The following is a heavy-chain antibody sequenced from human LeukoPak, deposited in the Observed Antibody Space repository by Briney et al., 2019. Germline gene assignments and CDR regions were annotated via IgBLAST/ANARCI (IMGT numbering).Heavy chain of an antibody. CDR2: IKQDGSEK. Sequence: GGSLRLSCVASGFTFSSYWMSWVRQAPGKGLEWVANIKQDGSEKLYVDSLKGRFTISRDNAKNSLYLQMNGLRAEDTAVYYCARKFYAMDVWGIGTTVTVSS. CDR3: ARKFYAMDV. J-gene: IGHJ6*04. CDR1: GFTFSSYW. V-gene: IGHV3-7*03.